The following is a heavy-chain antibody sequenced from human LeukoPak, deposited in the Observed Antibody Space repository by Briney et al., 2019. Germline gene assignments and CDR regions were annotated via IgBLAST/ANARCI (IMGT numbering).Heavy chain of an antibody. CDR2: IYTSGST. Sequence: SETLSLTCTVSGGSINSYYWSWIPKPAGKGLEWIGRIYTSGSTNYNPSLKSRVTISVDKSKNQFSLKLSSVTAADTAVYYCARSPPLVSTSDAFDIWGQGTMVTVSS. J-gene: IGHJ3*02. D-gene: IGHD5/OR15-5a*01. CDR3: ARSPPLVSTSDAFDI. V-gene: IGHV4-4*07. CDR1: GGSINSYY.